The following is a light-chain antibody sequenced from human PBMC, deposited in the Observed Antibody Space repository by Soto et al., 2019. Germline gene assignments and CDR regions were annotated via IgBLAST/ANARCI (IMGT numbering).Light chain of an antibody. J-gene: IGKJ4*01. V-gene: IGKV3-20*01. CDR1: QSVSHNY. CDR2: GAY. CDR3: QQYGSSPHT. Sequence: EIVLTQSPGTLSLCPAERATLSCRASQSVSHNYLAWYQQNPGQAPRLLIYGAYNRATGIPDRLSGSGSGADFTLTISGLEPADFAVYYCQQYGSSPHTCRGRPKVEIK.